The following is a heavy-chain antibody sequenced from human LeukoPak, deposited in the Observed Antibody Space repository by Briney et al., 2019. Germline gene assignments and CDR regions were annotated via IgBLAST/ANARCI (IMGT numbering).Heavy chain of an antibody. CDR1: GGTFSSYA. J-gene: IGHJ4*02. D-gene: IGHD3-9*01. CDR2: IIPIFGTA. Sequence: SVKVFCKASGGTFSSYAISWVRQAPGQGLEWMGRIIPIFGTANYAQKFQGRVTITTDESTSTAYMELSSLRSEDTAVYYCARDRAGYYLDYWGQGTLVTVSS. CDR3: ARDRAGYYLDY. V-gene: IGHV1-69*05.